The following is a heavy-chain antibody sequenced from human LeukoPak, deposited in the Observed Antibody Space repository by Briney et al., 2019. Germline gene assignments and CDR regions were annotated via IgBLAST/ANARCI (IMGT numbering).Heavy chain of an antibody. J-gene: IGHJ4*02. V-gene: IGHV1-69*04. Sequence: GASVKVSCKASGGTFISYAISWVRQAPGQGLEWMGRIIPILGIANYAQKFQGRVTITADKSTSTAYMELSSLRSEDTAVYYCARDPLAARPNPFDYWGQGTLVTVSS. CDR2: IIPILGIA. CDR1: GGTFISYA. CDR3: ARDPLAARPNPFDY. D-gene: IGHD6-6*01.